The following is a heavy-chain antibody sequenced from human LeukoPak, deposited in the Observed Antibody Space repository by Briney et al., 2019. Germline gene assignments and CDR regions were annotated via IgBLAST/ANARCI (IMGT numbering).Heavy chain of an antibody. J-gene: IGHJ4*02. CDR2: ISAYNGNT. CDR1: GYTFTNYG. Sequence: ASVKVSCKASGYTFTNYGITWVRQAPGQGLEWMGCISAYNGNTNYAQKLQGRVTMTTDTSTSTAYMELRSLRSDDTAVYYCARFPHGSGSYYKTARGDYWGQGTLVTVSS. D-gene: IGHD3-10*01. CDR3: ARFPHGSGSYYKTARGDY. V-gene: IGHV1-18*01.